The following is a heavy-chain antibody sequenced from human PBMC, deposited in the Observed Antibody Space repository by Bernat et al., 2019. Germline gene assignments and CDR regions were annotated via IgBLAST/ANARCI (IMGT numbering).Heavy chain of an antibody. V-gene: IGHV3-74*01. D-gene: IGHD6-13*01. CDR3: ARDYGQYSSSWYGVDNWFDP. CDR2: INSDGSST. J-gene: IGHJ5*02. CDR1: GFTFSSYW. Sequence: EVQLVESGGGLVQPGGSLRLSCAASGFTFSSYWMHWVRQAPGKGLVWVSRINSDGSSTSYADSVKGRFTISRDNAKNTLYLQMNSLRAKDTAVYYCARDYGQYSSSWYGVDNWFDPWGQGTLVTVSS.